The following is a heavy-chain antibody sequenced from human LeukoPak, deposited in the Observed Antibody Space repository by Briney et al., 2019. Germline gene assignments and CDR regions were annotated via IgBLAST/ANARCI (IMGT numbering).Heavy chain of an antibody. J-gene: IGHJ6*03. D-gene: IGHD3-3*01. CDR2: IYSGGST. Sequence: GGSLRLSCAASGFTVSSNHMNWVRQAPGKGLEWVSVIYSGGSTYYGDSVKGRFTISRDNSKNTLYLQMNSLRAEDTALYYCAKDPRITKNYYYNYYMDVWGKGTTVTVSS. V-gene: IGHV3-66*01. CDR3: AKDPRITKNYYYNYYMDV. CDR1: GFTVSSNH.